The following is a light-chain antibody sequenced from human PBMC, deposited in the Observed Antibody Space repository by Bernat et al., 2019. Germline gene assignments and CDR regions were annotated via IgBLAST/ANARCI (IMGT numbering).Light chain of an antibody. Sequence: QSVLTQPPSVSGAPGQRVTISCTGSSSNIGAGYDVHWYQQLPGTAPKLLIYGNSNRPSGVPDRFPGSKSGTSASLAITGLQAEDEADYYCQSYDISLSVLFGGGTKLTVL. J-gene: IGLJ2*01. CDR2: GNS. CDR3: QSYDISLSVL. V-gene: IGLV1-40*01. CDR1: SSNIGAGYD.